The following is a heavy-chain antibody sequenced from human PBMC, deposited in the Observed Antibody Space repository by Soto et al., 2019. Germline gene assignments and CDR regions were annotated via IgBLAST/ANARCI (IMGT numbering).Heavy chain of an antibody. Sequence: PGGSLRLSCAASGFTFSNAWMNWVRQAPGKGLEWVGRIKSKTDGGTTDYAAPVKGRFTISRDDSKNTLYLQMNSLKTEDTAVYYCTTDPPQRLGSAYYDSSGYYFLTGFDYWGQGTLVTVSS. CDR3: TTDPPQRLGSAYYDSSGYYFLTGFDY. J-gene: IGHJ4*02. D-gene: IGHD3-22*01. V-gene: IGHV3-15*07. CDR2: IKSKTDGGTT. CDR1: GFTFSNAW.